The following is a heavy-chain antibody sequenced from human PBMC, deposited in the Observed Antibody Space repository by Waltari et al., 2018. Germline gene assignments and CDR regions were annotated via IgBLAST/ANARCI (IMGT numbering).Heavy chain of an antibody. D-gene: IGHD2-15*01. V-gene: IGHV3-53*01. CDR1: GFIVTSAY. J-gene: IGHJ4*02. CDR3: AGPAAGGSWRFDS. CDR2: LYNDGRA. Sequence: EAQVVESGGGLIQPGGSLRLSCAASGFIVTSAYMSGFRQAPGRGREWVSLLYNDGRAYYADSVKGRFTSSRGDCKSTFCLQMNSLRVEDTAVYYCAGPAAGGSWRFDSWGQGTLVSVSS.